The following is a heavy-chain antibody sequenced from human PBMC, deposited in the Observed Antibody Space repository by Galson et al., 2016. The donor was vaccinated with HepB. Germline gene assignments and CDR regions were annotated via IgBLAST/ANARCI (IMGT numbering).Heavy chain of an antibody. CDR2: LSGSGGYI. Sequence: SLRLSCAASGFTFSSYGMSWVRQAPGKGLEWVSTLSGSGGYIYYADSVKGRFTISRDNHKNTLYLQMNSLRAEDTALYYCAKDGTLAVTGFLQHWGQGALVTVSS. D-gene: IGHD6-19*01. CDR1: GFTFSSYG. J-gene: IGHJ1*01. CDR3: AKDGTLAVTGFLQH. V-gene: IGHV3-23*01.